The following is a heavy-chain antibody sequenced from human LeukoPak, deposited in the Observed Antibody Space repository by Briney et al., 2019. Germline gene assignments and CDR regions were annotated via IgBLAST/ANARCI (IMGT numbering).Heavy chain of an antibody. CDR1: GGSFSGYY. D-gene: IGHD3-22*01. V-gene: IGHV4-34*12. Sequence: PSETLSLTCAVYGGSFSGYYWSWIRQPPGKGLEWIGSILYSGRTYYTSSLKSRLTMSIDTSKNQFSLKLSSVTAADTATYYCARHYYDSSGYRRDYYFDYWGQGTLVTVSS. CDR2: ILYSGRT. CDR3: ARHYYDSSGYRRDYYFDY. J-gene: IGHJ4*02.